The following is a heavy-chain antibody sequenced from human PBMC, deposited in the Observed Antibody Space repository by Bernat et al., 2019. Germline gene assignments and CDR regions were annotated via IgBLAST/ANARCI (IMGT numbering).Heavy chain of an antibody. Sequence: QVQLVQSGAEVKKPGASVKVSCKASGYTFTSYGISWVRQAPGQGLEWMGWISAYNGNTNYAQKLQGRVTMTTDTSTSTAYTELRSLRSDDTAVYYCARDLGSSSYRDAFDIWGQGTMVTVSS. CDR1: GYTFTSYG. CDR2: ISAYNGNT. J-gene: IGHJ3*02. D-gene: IGHD6-6*01. CDR3: ARDLGSSSYRDAFDI. V-gene: IGHV1-18*01.